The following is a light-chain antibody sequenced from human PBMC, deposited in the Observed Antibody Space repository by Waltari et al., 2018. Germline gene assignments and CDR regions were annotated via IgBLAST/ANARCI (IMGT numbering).Light chain of an antibody. V-gene: IGKV2-28*01. Sequence: DIVMTQSPLSLSVTPGEPASISCRSSQSLLYSNGDYNMDWYLQKPGQSPQLLIYLGSHRASGVPDRFSGSRSGTDFTLRISRVEAEDIGVYYCMQRLQTPWTFGQGTKVEIK. CDR2: LGS. CDR3: MQRLQTPWT. J-gene: IGKJ1*01. CDR1: QSLLYSNGDYN.